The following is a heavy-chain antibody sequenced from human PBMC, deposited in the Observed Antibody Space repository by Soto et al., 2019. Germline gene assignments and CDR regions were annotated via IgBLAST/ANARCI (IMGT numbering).Heavy chain of an antibody. Sequence: EVQLVESGGVVVQPGGSLRLSCAASGFTFDDYAMHWVRQAPGKGLEWVSLISWDGGSTYYADSVKGRFTISRDNSKTSLYLQMNSLRAEDTSLYYCAKDRVRFVEWPHYGMDVWGQGTTVTVSS. D-gene: IGHD3-3*01. CDR1: GFTFDDYA. V-gene: IGHV3-43D*04. CDR3: AKDRVRFVEWPHYGMDV. J-gene: IGHJ6*02. CDR2: ISWDGGST.